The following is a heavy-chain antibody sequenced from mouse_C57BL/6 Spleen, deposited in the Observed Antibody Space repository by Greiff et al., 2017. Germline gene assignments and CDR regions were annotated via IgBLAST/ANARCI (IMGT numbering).Heavy chain of an antibody. CDR3: ARLYGNFPYYAMDY. Sequence: EVQVVESGGDLVKPGGSLKLSCAASGFTFSSYGMSWVRQTPDKRLEWVATISSGGSYTYYPDSVKGRFTISRDNAKNTLYLQMSSLKSEDTAMYYCARLYGNFPYYAMDYWGQGTSVTVSS. J-gene: IGHJ4*01. CDR2: ISSGGSYT. V-gene: IGHV5-6*01. CDR1: GFTFSSYG. D-gene: IGHD2-1*01.